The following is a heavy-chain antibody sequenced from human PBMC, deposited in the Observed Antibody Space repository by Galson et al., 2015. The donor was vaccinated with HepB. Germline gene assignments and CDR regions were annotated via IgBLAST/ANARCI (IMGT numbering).Heavy chain of an antibody. J-gene: IGHJ6*02. D-gene: IGHD2-2*01. CDR3: ARVFVLPGFSANTKCYYGMDV. CDR1: GYTFTSYG. V-gene: IGHV1-18*04. CDR2: ISAYNGNT. Sequence: SVKVSCKASGYTFTSYGISWVRQAPGQGLEWMGWISAYNGNTNYAQKLQGRVTMTTDTSTSTAYMELRSLRSDDTAVYYCARVFVLPGFSANTKCYYGMDVWGQGTPVTVSS.